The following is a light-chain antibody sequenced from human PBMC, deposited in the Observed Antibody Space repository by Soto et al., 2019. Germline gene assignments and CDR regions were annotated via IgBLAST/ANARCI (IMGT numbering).Light chain of an antibody. CDR1: SPNIGSNT. CDR3: AAWDASLNGYV. V-gene: IGLV1-44*01. Sequence: QSVLTQPPSASGTPGQRVTISCSGSSPNIGSNTVNWYQQLPGTAPKLLIYNDNQRPSGVPDRFSGSKSGTSASLAISGLQSGDEADYACAAWDASLNGYVFGTGTKLTVL. CDR2: NDN. J-gene: IGLJ1*01.